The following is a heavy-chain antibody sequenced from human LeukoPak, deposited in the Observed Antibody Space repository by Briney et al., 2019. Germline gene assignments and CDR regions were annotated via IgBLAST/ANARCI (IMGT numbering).Heavy chain of an antibody. Sequence: GASVKVSCKASGYAFTGYYMHWVRQAPGQGLEWMGWNNPNSGGTNYAQKFQGRVTMTRDTSTSTAYMELSRLRSDDTAVYYCARSRGSSSWYARFDPWGQGTLVTVSS. CDR2: NNPNSGGT. CDR1: GYAFTGYY. CDR3: ARSRGSSSWYARFDP. D-gene: IGHD6-13*01. J-gene: IGHJ5*02. V-gene: IGHV1-2*02.